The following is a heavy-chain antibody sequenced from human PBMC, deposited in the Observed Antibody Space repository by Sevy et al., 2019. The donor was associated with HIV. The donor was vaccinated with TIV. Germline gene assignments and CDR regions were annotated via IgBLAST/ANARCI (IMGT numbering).Heavy chain of an antibody. D-gene: IGHD3-3*01. CDR3: ASYYSVLRFLEWFPQGPGKFDY. CDR2: IYYSGST. J-gene: IGHJ4*02. Sequence: SETLSLTCTVSGGSISSGDYYWSWIRQPPGKGLEWIGYIYYSGSTYYNPSLKSRVTISVDTSKNQFSLMLSSVTAADTAVYYCASYYSVLRFLEWFPQGPGKFDYWGQGTLVTVSS. CDR1: GGSISSGDYY. V-gene: IGHV4-30-4*01.